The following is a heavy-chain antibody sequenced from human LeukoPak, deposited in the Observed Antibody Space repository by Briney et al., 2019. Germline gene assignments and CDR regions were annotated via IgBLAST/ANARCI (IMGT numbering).Heavy chain of an antibody. D-gene: IGHD1-26*01. CDR1: GGSFSGYY. J-gene: IGHJ4*02. CDR3: TRTALGFDY. CDR2: INHSGST. Sequence: SETLSLTCAVYGGSFSGYYWSWIRQPPGKGLEWIGEINHSGSTNYNPSLKSRVTISVDTSKNQFSLKLSSVTAADTAVYYCTRTALGFDYWGQGTLVTVSS. V-gene: IGHV4-34*01.